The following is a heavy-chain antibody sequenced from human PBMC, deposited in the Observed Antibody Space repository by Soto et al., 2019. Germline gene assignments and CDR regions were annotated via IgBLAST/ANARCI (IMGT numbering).Heavy chain of an antibody. V-gene: IGHV4-34*01. D-gene: IGHD2-2*01. CDR2: INHSGST. Sequence: SETLSLTCAVYGGSFSGYYWSWIRQPPGKGLEWIGEINHSGSTNYNPSLKSRVTISVDTSKNQFSLKLSSVTAADTAVYYCASRSTSARRGYYYMDVWGKGTTVTVSS. J-gene: IGHJ6*03. CDR3: ASRSTSARRGYYYMDV. CDR1: GGSFSGYY.